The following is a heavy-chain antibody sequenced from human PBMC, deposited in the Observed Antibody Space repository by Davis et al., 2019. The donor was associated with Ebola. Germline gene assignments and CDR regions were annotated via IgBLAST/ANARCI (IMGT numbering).Heavy chain of an antibody. CDR2: ISASGGGT. D-gene: IGHD3-10*01. J-gene: IGHJ2*01. Sequence: GESLKISCAASGFTFSIYAMSWARQAPGKGLEWVSAISASGGGTYYADSLKGRFTISRDNSENTLYLQMNSLRAEDTAVYYCARGSTSGWYFDLWGRGTLVTVSS. CDR3: ARGSTSGWYFDL. CDR1: GFTFSIYA. V-gene: IGHV3-23*01.